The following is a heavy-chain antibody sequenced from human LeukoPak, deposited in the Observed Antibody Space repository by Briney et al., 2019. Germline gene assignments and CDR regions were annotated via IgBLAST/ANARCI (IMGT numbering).Heavy chain of an antibody. Sequence: PGGSLRLSCAASGFTYSNYAMSWVRQTPGKGLEWVSAISGSGNSAYYADSVKGRFTISRDTSKNTLFLQIDSLRAEDTAVYYCAKASGSTGYYYFDSGGQGTLVTVSS. CDR2: ISGSGNSA. CDR1: GFTYSNYA. J-gene: IGHJ4*02. D-gene: IGHD3-22*01. V-gene: IGHV3-23*01. CDR3: AKASGSTGYYYFDS.